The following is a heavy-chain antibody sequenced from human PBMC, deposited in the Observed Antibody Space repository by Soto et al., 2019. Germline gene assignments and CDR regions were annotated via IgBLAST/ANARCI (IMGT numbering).Heavy chain of an antibody. J-gene: IGHJ6*02. CDR3: ARGSPVSLGEVDSSHGMDV. Sequence: QVQLVESGGGLVKPGGSLRLSCAASGFTFSDYYMSWIRQAPGKGLEWVSYISSSSSYTNYADSVKGRFTISRDNAKNPLYLQMNSLRAEDTAVYYCARGSPVSLGEVDSSHGMDVWGQGTTVTVSS. CDR2: ISSSSSYT. CDR1: GFTFSDYY. V-gene: IGHV3-11*06. D-gene: IGHD7-27*01.